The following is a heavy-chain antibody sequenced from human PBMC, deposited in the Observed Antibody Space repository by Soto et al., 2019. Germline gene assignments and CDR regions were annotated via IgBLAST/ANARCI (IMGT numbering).Heavy chain of an antibody. CDR2: IYHSGST. CDR1: GSPISSGGYS. CDR3: SSGWYIDAGYYYGMDV. J-gene: IGHJ6*02. Sequence: SETLSLTCAVSGSPISSGGYSWSWIRQPPGKGLELIGYIYHSGSTYYNPSLKSRVTISVDRSKNQFSLKLSSVTAADTAVYYCSSGWYIDAGYYYGMDVWGQGTTVTVSS. D-gene: IGHD6-19*01. V-gene: IGHV4-30-2*01.